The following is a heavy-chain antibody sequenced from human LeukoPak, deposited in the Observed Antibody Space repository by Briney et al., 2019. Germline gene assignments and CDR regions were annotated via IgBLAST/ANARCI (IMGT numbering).Heavy chain of an antibody. CDR2: INYTGRT. J-gene: IGHJ3*02. V-gene: IGHV4-34*01. CDR3: ARERRVEVSARQTVAFDM. CDR1: GGSFTEYH. D-gene: IGHD5/OR15-5a*01. Sequence: SETLSLTCAVYGGSFTEYHWSWIRQPPGKSLEWIGEINYTGRTHYNPSLTSRVTISIDMSERQFSLRLTSVTAADTAVYYCARERRVEVSARQTVAFDMWAQGTMVIVSS.